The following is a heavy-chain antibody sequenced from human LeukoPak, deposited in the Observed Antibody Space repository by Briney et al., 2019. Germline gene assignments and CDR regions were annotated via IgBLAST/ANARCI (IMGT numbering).Heavy chain of an antibody. J-gene: IGHJ6*02. CDR2: IYSGGST. D-gene: IGHD5-18*01. CDR3: ARDRGYSYGPDVYYYYYGMDV. CDR1: GFTFSSNY. V-gene: IGHV3-66*01. Sequence: PGGSLRLSCAASGFTFSSNYMSWVRQAPGKGLEWVSVIYSGGSTYYSDSVKGRFTICRDNSKNTLYLQMNSLTAEETAVYYCARDRGYSYGPDVYYYYYGMDVWGQGTTVTVSS.